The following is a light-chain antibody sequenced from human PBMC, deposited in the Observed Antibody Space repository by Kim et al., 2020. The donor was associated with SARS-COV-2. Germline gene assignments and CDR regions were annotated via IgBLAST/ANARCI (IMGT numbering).Light chain of an antibody. J-gene: IGLJ3*02. CDR3: PSYDGSKWV. CDR1: SGNIASIF. Sequence: NFMLTQPHSVSESPGKTVTISCTGSSGNIASIFVQWYQQRPGGTPTTVIYEDDYRPSGVPDRFSGPIDSSSNSASLTIAGLETEDEADYCCPSYDGSKWVFGGGTQLTVL. CDR2: EDD. V-gene: IGLV6-57*02.